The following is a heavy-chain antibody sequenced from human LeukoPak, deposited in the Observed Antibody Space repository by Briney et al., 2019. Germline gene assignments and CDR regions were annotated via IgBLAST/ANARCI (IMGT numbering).Heavy chain of an antibody. CDR1: GYTFTSHI. Sequence: ASVKVSCKASGYTFTSHIINWVRQAPGQGLEWMGWINTNTGNPTYAQGFKGRFVFSLDTFVGSANLQISSLKTEDTAVYFCARGGRTGYVDYYYYYMDVWGKGTTVTVSS. D-gene: IGHD3/OR15-3a*01. V-gene: IGHV7-4-1*02. CDR2: INTNTGNP. J-gene: IGHJ6*03. CDR3: ARGGRTGYVDYYYYYMDV.